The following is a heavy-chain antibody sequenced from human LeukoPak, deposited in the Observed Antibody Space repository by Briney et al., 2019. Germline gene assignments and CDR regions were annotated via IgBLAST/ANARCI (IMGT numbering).Heavy chain of an antibody. CDR2: IYYSGST. CDR3: ARLGDRGYDSGGDY. CDR1: GGSISSSSYY. J-gene: IGHJ4*02. Sequence: SETLSLTCTVSGGSISSSSYYWGWIRQPPGKGLEWIGSIYYSGSTYYNPSLKSRVTISVDTSKNQFSLKLSSATAADTAVYYCARLGDRGYDSGGDYWGQGTLVTVSS. V-gene: IGHV4-39*01. D-gene: IGHD5-12*01.